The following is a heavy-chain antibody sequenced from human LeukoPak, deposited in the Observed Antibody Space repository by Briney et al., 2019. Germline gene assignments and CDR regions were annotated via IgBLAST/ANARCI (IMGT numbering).Heavy chain of an antibody. Sequence: KPSETLSLTCTVSGDSISSGSFYWSWIRQPAGKRLEWIGRIHTSGGTDYDPSLKSRVTISADTSKNQFSLKLSSVTAADTAVYYCAKDRGDVHNSGYFVYWGQGTLVTVSS. CDR1: GDSISSGSFY. D-gene: IGHD3-10*01. J-gene: IGHJ4*02. CDR2: IHTSGGT. CDR3: AKDRGDVHNSGYFVY. V-gene: IGHV4-61*02.